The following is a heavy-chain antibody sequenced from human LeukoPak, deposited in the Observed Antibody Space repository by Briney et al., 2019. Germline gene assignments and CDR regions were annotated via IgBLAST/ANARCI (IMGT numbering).Heavy chain of an antibody. CDR1: EFSVGSNY. Sequence: GGSLRLSCAASEFSVGSNYMTWVRQAPGKGLEWVSLIYSGGSTYYADSVKGRFTISRDNSKNTLYLQMNSLRAEDTAVYYCAKDQGIAAAALTWVDYWGQGTLVTVSS. CDR2: IYSGGST. D-gene: IGHD6-13*01. V-gene: IGHV3-53*01. J-gene: IGHJ4*02. CDR3: AKDQGIAAAALTWVDY.